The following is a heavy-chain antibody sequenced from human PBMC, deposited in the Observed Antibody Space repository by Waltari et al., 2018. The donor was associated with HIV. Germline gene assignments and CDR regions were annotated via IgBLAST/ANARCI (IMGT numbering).Heavy chain of an antibody. CDR1: GGSISSGSYY. V-gene: IGHV4-61*02. D-gene: IGHD5-12*01. CDR2: INTIVNT. J-gene: IGHJ4*02. CDR3: ARVSGGYERFDY. Sequence: QVQLQESGPGLVKPSQTLSLTCTVSGGSISSGSYYWSWIRQPAGKGLDWIGRINTIVNTNYIPPLKSRVTISVDTSKNQLALKLRSVTATDTAVYYWARVSGGYERFDYWGQGTLVTVSS.